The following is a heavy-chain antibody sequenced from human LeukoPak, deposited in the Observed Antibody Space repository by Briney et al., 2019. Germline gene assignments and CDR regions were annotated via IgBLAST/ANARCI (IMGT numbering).Heavy chain of an antibody. CDR3: ARAGPLAAAGTPFWYYYYGMDV. CDR1: GFTFSSYW. J-gene: IGHJ6*02. D-gene: IGHD6-13*01. V-gene: IGHV3-74*01. Sequence: PGGSLRLSCAVSGFTFSSYWMHWVRQAPGKGRGWVSRINREGSNTIYADSVKGRFTISTDNAKNSLYLQLNSLIAEATAVYYCARAGPLAAAGTPFWYYYYGMDVWRQRTTLTVS. CDR2: INREGSNT.